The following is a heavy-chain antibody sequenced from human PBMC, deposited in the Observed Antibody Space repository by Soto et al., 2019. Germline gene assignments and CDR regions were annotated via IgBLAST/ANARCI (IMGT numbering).Heavy chain of an antibody. CDR1: GFTFSSYA. J-gene: IGHJ6*02. V-gene: IGHV3-23*01. D-gene: IGHD3-10*01. CDR2: ISGSGGST. CDR3: AKDSRSGLEGYGMDV. Sequence: PGGSLRLSCAASGFTFSSYAMSWVRQAPGKGLEWVSAISGSGGSTYYADSVKGRFTISRDNSKNTLYLQMNSLRAEDTAVYYCAKDSRSGLEGYGMDVWGQGTTVTVSS.